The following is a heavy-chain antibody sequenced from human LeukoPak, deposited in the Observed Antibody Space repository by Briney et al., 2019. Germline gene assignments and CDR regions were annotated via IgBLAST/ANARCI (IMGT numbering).Heavy chain of an antibody. CDR2: ISSSSSYI. V-gene: IGHV3-21*01. Sequence: PGGSLRLSCAASGFTFSSYAMSWVRQAPGKGLEWVSSISSSSSYIYYADSVRGRFTISRDNAKNSLYLQMNSLRAEDTAVCYCAREVVVPATLSYYYYYYMDVWGKGTTVTVSS. CDR1: GFTFSSYA. J-gene: IGHJ6*03. D-gene: IGHD2-2*01. CDR3: AREVVVPATLSYYYYYYMDV.